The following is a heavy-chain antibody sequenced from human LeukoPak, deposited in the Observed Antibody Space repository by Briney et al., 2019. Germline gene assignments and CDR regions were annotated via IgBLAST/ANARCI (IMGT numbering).Heavy chain of an antibody. CDR1: GGTFSSYA. D-gene: IGHD2-8*01. Sequence: SVEVSCKASGGTFSSYAIRWVRQAPGQGLEWMGGIIPIFGTANYAQKLQGRDTITTAEATSTAYMELSSLRSADTAVCYCARSGGTNAPFDPWGQGTLVTVSS. CDR3: ARSGGTNAPFDP. J-gene: IGHJ5*02. V-gene: IGHV1-69*05. CDR2: IIPIFGTA.